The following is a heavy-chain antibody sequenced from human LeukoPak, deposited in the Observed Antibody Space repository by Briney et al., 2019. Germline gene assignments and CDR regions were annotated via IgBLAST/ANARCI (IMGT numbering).Heavy chain of an antibody. CDR3: AVNLLPDY. Sequence: KPSETLSLTCTVSGGSTSSSSYYWGWIRQPPGKGLEWIGSIYYSGSTYYNPSLKSRVTISVDTSKNQFSLKLSSVTAADTAVYYCAVNLLPDYWGQGTLVTVSS. J-gene: IGHJ4*02. CDR2: IYYSGST. V-gene: IGHV4-39*07. CDR1: GGSTSSSSYY. D-gene: IGHD3-22*01.